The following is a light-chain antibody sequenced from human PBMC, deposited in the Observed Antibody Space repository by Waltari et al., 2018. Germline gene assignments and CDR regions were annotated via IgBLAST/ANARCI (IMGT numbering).Light chain of an antibody. V-gene: IGKV1-33*01. CDR1: QDISYY. CDR2: EES. Sequence: DIQVTQSPSSLSVSVGDRVTITCQASQDISYYLNWYQQKPGKAPKLLIFEESNLAVGVPSRFSGSRSGADFSFTISSLQPEDIGTYYCQYDDFSTSSTFGQGTRLEIK. CDR3: QYDDFSTSST. J-gene: IGKJ5*01.